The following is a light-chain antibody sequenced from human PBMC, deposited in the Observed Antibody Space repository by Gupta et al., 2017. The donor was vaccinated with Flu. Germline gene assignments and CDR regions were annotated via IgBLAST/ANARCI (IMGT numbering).Light chain of an antibody. Sequence: DLQLTQSPSFLSASVGDRVTITCRASQGISSYLAWYQQKPGKAPKLLIYAASTSQSAVPSRFSGSGSGTEFTLTISSLQPEDFATYYCQQLNSYPITFGQGTRLEIK. CDR1: QGISSY. J-gene: IGKJ5*01. V-gene: IGKV1-9*01. CDR2: AAS. CDR3: QQLNSYPIT.